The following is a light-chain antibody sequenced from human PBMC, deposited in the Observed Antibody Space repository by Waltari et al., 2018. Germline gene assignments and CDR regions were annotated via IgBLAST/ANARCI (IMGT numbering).Light chain of an antibody. Sequence: EIVLTQSPATLSLSPGERASLSCRASQSVDPYLAWYQQKPGQAPRLLIYDASNRATGIPARFSGSGSGTDFTLTISSLEPEDFAVYYCRQRSNWLTFGGGTKVEIK. CDR3: RQRSNWLT. V-gene: IGKV3-11*01. J-gene: IGKJ4*01. CDR2: DAS. CDR1: QSVDPY.